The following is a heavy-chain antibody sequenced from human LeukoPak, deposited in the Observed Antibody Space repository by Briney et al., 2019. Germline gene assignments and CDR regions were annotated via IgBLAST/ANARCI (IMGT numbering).Heavy chain of an antibody. CDR1: GYTFTSYD. CDR2: INPNSGGT. Sequence: ASVKVSCKASGYTFTSYDINWVRQATGQGLEWMGWINPNSGGTNYAQKFQGRVTMTRDTSISTAYMELSRLRSDDTAVYYCARAYPRGSYGLVDYWGQGTLVTVSS. V-gene: IGHV1-2*02. J-gene: IGHJ4*02. CDR3: ARAYPRGSYGLVDY. D-gene: IGHD5-18*01.